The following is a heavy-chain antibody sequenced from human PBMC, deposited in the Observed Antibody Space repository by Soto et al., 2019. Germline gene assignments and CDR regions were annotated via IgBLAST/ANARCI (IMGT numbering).Heavy chain of an antibody. J-gene: IGHJ4*02. Sequence: PGGSLRLSCAASGFTFSNYAMSWVRQAPGEGLEWVSGISDTGDSADSPDSVKGRFTTSRDNSKNTLYLQMNSLRAEDTAVYYCAKDVSYGGTRPYYFDYWGQGTQVTVSS. CDR3: AKDVSYGGTRPYYFDY. D-gene: IGHD4-17*01. CDR1: GFTFSNYA. V-gene: IGHV3-23*01. CDR2: ISDTGDSA.